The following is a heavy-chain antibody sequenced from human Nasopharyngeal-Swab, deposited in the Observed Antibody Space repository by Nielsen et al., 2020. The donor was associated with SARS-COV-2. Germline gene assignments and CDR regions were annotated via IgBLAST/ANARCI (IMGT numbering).Heavy chain of an antibody. D-gene: IGHD3-3*01. CDR2: IYYSGST. V-gene: IGHV4-31*03. Sequence: SETLSLTCTVSGGSISSGGYYWSWIRQHPGKGLEWIGYIYYSGSTYYNPSLKSRVTISVDTSKNQFSLKLSSVTAADTAGYYCARANTIFGVVITHFDYWGQGTLVTVSS. J-gene: IGHJ4*02. CDR3: ARANTIFGVVITHFDY. CDR1: GGSISSGGYY.